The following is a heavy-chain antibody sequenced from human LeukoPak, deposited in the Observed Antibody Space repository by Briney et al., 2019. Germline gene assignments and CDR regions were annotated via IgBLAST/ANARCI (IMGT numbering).Heavy chain of an antibody. D-gene: IGHD3-10*01. J-gene: IGHJ4*02. CDR3: ARHTSYWDGSGSYYNVFDY. V-gene: IGHV4-34*01. CDR2: INHSGST. Sequence: SETLSLTCAVYGGSSSGYYWSWIRQPPGKGLEWIGEINHSGSTNYNPSLKSRVTISVNTSKNQFSLKLSSVTAADTAVYYCARHTSYWDGSGSYYNVFDYWGEGTLVTVSS. CDR1: GGSSSGYY.